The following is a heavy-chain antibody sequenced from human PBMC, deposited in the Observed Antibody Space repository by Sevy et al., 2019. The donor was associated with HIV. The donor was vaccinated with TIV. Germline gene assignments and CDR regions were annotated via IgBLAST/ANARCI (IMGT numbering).Heavy chain of an antibody. J-gene: IGHJ3*02. D-gene: IGHD2-15*01. CDR2: IIPIFGTA. CDR1: GGTFSSYA. Sequence: ASVKVSCKASGGTFSSYAISWVRQAPGQGLEWMGGIIPIFGTANYAQKFQDRVTITADKSTSTAYMELSSPRSEDTAVYYCARRCSGGSCYSLGAFDIWGQGTMVTVSS. V-gene: IGHV1-69*06. CDR3: ARRCSGGSCYSLGAFDI.